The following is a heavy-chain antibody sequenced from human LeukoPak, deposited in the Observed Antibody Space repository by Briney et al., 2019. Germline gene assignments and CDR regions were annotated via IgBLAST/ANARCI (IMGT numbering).Heavy chain of an antibody. CDR1: GLTFSLYS. CDR3: VTELGIGGFDI. Sequence: PGGSLRLSCSASGLTFSLYSMHWVRQAPGKGLEYVSGISTNGGSTYYADSVKGRFTISRDNSKNTLYLQMSTLRAEDTSAYYCVTELGIGGFDIWGQGTMVTVSS. D-gene: IGHD7-27*01. CDR2: ISTNGGST. V-gene: IGHV3-64D*06. J-gene: IGHJ3*02.